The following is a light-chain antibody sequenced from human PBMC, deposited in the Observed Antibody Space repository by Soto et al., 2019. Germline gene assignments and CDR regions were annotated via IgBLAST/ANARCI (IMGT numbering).Light chain of an antibody. CDR3: QQYGSSPIT. CDR1: PSVSSSY. Sequence: EIVLTQSPGTLSLSPGERATLSCRARPSVSSSYLAWYQQKPGQAPRLLMYGASSRATGIPDRLSGSGSGTDFTLTISRLEPEDFAVYYCQQYGSSPITFGQGTRLEIK. J-gene: IGKJ5*01. V-gene: IGKV3-20*01. CDR2: GAS.